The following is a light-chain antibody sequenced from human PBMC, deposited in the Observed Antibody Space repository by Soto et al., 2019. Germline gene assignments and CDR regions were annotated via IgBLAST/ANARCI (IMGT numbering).Light chain of an antibody. CDR1: QSISSW. CDR3: QHYNSYSEA. Sequence: DIQMTQSPSNLSASVGDRVTITCLAIQSISSWLAWYQQKPGKAPKLLIYKASTLKSGVPSRSSGSGSGTEFTLTISSLQPDDFETYYCQHYNSYSEAFSQGTKVDIK. J-gene: IGKJ1*01. V-gene: IGKV1-5*03. CDR2: KAS.